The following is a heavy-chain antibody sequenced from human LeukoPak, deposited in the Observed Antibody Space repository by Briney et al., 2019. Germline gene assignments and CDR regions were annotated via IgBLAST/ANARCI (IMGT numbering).Heavy chain of an antibody. J-gene: IGHJ5*02. CDR3: ARGLDSSSLSWFDP. CDR2: IYYSGST. V-gene: IGHV4-59*01. D-gene: IGHD6-6*01. Sequence: SETLSLTCTVSGGSISSYYWSWIRQPPGKGLEGVGYIYYSGSTNYNPSLKSRVTISVDTSKNQFSLKLSSVTAADTAVYYCARGLDSSSLSWFDPWGQGTLVTVSS. CDR1: GGSISSYY.